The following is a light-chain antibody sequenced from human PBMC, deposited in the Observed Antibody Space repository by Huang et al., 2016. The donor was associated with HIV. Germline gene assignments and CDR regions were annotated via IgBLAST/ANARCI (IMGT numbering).Light chain of an antibody. CDR2: DAS. Sequence: EIVMTQSPATLSGSPGERATLSCRASQSVSSNLAWYQQRPGQAPKLLIHDASTRATGRPARFSGSGSGTKFTIPSSSLQSDDVALYYCQQYNNWPPWTFGQGTKVEIK. CDR3: QQYNNWPPWT. J-gene: IGKJ1*01. V-gene: IGKV3-15*01. CDR1: QSVSSN.